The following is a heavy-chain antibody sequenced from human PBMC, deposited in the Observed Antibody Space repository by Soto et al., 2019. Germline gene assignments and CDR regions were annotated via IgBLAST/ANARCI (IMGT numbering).Heavy chain of an antibody. V-gene: IGHV5-10-1*01. Sequence: GESLKISCKGSGYSFTSYWISWVRQMPGKGLEWMGRIDPSDSYTNYSPSFQGHVTISADKSISTAYLQWSSLKASDTAMYYCAMYYYGSRSYYNDYYYGMDVWGQGTTVTVSS. J-gene: IGHJ6*02. CDR1: GYSFTSYW. CDR3: AMYYYGSRSYYNDYYYGMDV. D-gene: IGHD3-10*01. CDR2: IDPSDSYT.